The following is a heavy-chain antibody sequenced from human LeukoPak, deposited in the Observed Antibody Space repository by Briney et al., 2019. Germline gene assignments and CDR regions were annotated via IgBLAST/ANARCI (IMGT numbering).Heavy chain of an antibody. D-gene: IGHD4-17*01. CDR2: ISSSSSYI. V-gene: IGHV3-21*01. J-gene: IGHJ3*02. Sequence: GGSLRLSCAASGFTFRNYAMRWVRQAPGKGLEWVSSISSSSSYIYYADSVKGRFTISRDNAKNSLYLQMNSLRAEDTAVYYCARDSRTVSDAFDIWGQGTMVTVSS. CDR1: GFTFRNYA. CDR3: ARDSRTVSDAFDI.